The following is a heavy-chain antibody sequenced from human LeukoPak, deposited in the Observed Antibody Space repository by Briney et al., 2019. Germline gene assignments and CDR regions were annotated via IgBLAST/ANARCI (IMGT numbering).Heavy chain of an antibody. V-gene: IGHV3-21*01. D-gene: IGHD3-16*01. Sequence: PGGSLRLSCAASGFTFSSYSMNWVRQAPGRGLEGVSSISSSSSYIYYADSVKGRFTISRDNAKNSLYLQMDSLRAEDTAVYYCARGWASEAFDYWGQGTLVTVSS. J-gene: IGHJ4*02. CDR3: ARGWASEAFDY. CDR2: ISSSSSYI. CDR1: GFTFSSYS.